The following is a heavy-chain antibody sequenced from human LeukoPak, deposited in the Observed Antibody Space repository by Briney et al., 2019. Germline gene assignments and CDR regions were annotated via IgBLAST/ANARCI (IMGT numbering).Heavy chain of an antibody. CDR1: EGTFNSYA. D-gene: IGHD4/OR15-4a*01. CDR2: IIPIFGTA. CDR3: ARSRPSGFIDYWDY. V-gene: IGHV1-69*06. J-gene: IGHJ4*02. Sequence: SVKDSCKASEGTFNSYAISWVRQAPGQGLEWMGRIIPIFGTANYAQKFLGRVTITADKSTSTVYMELSSLRSEDTAVYYCARSRPSGFIDYWDYWGQGTLVTVSS.